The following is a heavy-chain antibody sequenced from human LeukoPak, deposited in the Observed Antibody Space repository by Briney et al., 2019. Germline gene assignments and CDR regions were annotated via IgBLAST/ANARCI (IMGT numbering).Heavy chain of an antibody. CDR1: GFTVSSNY. J-gene: IGHJ2*01. CDR3: ARELGRFYWYFDL. Sequence: PGGSLRLSCAASGFTVSSNYMSWVRQAQGKGLEWVSDIYSGGSTYYADSVKGRFTISRDNSKSTLYLQMNSLRAEDTAVYYCARELGRFYWYFDLWGRGTLVTVSS. D-gene: IGHD7-27*01. V-gene: IGHV3-53*01. CDR2: IYSGGST.